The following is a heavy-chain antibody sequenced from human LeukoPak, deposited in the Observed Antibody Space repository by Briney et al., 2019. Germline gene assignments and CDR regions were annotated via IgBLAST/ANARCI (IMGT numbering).Heavy chain of an antibody. CDR3: VLHFDY. V-gene: IGHV3-74*01. CDR2: IKSDGSST. J-gene: IGHJ4*02. D-gene: IGHD2-15*01. Sequence: GGSLRLSCAASGFTFSSYWMHWVRQAPGKGLVWVSRIKSDGSSTSYVDSVKGRFTISRDNAKNTLYLQMNSLRAEDTAVYYCVLHFDYWGQGTLVTVSS. CDR1: GFTFSSYW.